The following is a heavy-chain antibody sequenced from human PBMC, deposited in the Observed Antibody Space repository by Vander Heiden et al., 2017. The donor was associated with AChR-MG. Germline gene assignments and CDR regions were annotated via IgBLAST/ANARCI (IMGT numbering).Heavy chain of an antibody. Sequence: EVQLLESGGGLVQPGGSLRLSCAASGFTFGSYAMGWVRQAPGKGLEWVSASSGSGGSTYYADSVKGRFTISRDNSKNTLYLQMNSLRAEDTAVYYCAKPRSEGTGTYFDYWGQGTLVTVSS. V-gene: IGHV3-23*01. D-gene: IGHD1-7*01. CDR3: AKPRSEGTGTYFDY. CDR2: SSGSGGST. CDR1: GFTFGSYA. J-gene: IGHJ4*02.